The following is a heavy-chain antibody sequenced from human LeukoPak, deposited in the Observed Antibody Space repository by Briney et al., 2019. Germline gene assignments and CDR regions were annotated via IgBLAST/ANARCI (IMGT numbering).Heavy chain of an antibody. CDR3: ARDGSGSYYYYYGMDV. CDR1: GFTFSSYW. Sequence: GGSLRLSCAASGFTFSSYWMSWVRQAPGKGLEWVSYISSSGSTIYYADSVKGRFTISRDNAKNSLYLQMNSLRAEDTAVYYCARDGSGSYYYYYGMDVWGQGTTVTVSS. J-gene: IGHJ6*02. D-gene: IGHD1-26*01. CDR2: ISSSGSTI. V-gene: IGHV3-48*04.